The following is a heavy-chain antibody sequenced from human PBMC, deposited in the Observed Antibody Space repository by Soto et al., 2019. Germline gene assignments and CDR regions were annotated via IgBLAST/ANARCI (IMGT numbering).Heavy chain of an antibody. CDR2: ISAYNGNT. Sequence: ASVKVSCKASGYTFTSYGISWVRQAPGQGLEWMGWISAYNGNTNYAQKLQGRVTMTTDTSTSTAYMELRSLRSDDTAVYYCARSPTNHRNTYYYYYMDVWGKGTTVTVSS. V-gene: IGHV1-18*01. CDR3: ARSPTNHRNTYYYYYMDV. J-gene: IGHJ6*03. CDR1: GYTFTSYG.